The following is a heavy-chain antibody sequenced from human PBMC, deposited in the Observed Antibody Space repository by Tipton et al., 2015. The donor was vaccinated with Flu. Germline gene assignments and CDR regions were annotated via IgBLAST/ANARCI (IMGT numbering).Heavy chain of an antibody. J-gene: IGHJ5*02. CDR1: GGSISSDDYF. Sequence: TLSLTCTVSGGSISSDDYFWGWIRQPPGKGLEWIGRIYYRGSTYYSSSLKSRVTISLDTSNNQFSLKVTSVTAADTAVYYCARERPHCSGGSCYTEPSDAWGQATLVTVST. CDR2: IYYRGST. D-gene: IGHD2-15*01. CDR3: ARERPHCSGGSCYTEPSDA. V-gene: IGHV4-39*07.